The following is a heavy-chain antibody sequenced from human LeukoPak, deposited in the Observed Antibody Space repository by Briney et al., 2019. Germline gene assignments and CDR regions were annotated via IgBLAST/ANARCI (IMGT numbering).Heavy chain of an antibody. CDR2: ISSSGTTI. J-gene: IGHJ4*02. CDR1: GFTFSASY. Sequence: GGSLRLSCAASGFTFSASYMTWIRQAPGKGLEWISYISSSGTTIYYADSVKGRFTLSRDNAKNSLCLQLNSLRAEDTAVYFCATNVGATVYWGQGTLVAVSS. D-gene: IGHD1-26*01. CDR3: ATNVGATVY. V-gene: IGHV3-11*01.